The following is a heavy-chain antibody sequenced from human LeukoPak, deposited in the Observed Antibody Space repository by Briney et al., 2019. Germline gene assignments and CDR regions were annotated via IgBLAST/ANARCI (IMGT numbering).Heavy chain of an antibody. CDR1: GGRSSTYG. J-gene: IGHJ4*02. V-gene: IGHV1-18*01. CDR2: INRNNGKT. D-gene: IGHD1-1*01. Sequence: GASVKVSCKISGGRSSTYGINWARRAPGQGLEWMGWINRNNGKTKYGQQFQGRITLTIDTSTTTSHMEMRSLRADDTAIYYCTRDMGITTKDPFEYWGQGTLVTVSS. CDR3: TRDMGITTKDPFEY.